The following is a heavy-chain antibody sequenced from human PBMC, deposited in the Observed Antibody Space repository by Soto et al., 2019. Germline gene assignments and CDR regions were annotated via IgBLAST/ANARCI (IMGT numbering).Heavy chain of an antibody. CDR3: AGTTRTMNY. CDR1: GFTFSNYA. D-gene: IGHD1-1*01. CDR2: ISDDGNNK. Sequence: GGSLRLSCAASGFTFSNYAMHWVRQAPGKGLEWVTIISDDGNNKYYTDSVKGRFTISRDNSKNTLYLQMNSLRTEDTAIYYCAGTTRTMNYWGQGTLVTVSS. V-gene: IGHV3-30-3*02. J-gene: IGHJ4*02.